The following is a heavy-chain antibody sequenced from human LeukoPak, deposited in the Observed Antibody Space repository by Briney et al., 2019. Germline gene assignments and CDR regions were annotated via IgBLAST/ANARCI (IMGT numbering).Heavy chain of an antibody. Sequence: PSETLSLTCAVYGGSFSGYYWSWIRQPPGKGLEWIGEINHSGSTNYNPSLKSRVTISVDTSKNQFSLKLSSVTAADTAVYYCARGSSGYSYKGWGQGTLVTVSS. V-gene: IGHV4-34*01. CDR3: ARGSSGYSYKG. CDR2: INHSGST. CDR1: GGSFSGYY. D-gene: IGHD5-18*01. J-gene: IGHJ4*02.